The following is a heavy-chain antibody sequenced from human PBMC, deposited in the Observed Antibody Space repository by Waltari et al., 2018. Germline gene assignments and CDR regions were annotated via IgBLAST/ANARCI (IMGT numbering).Heavy chain of an antibody. CDR1: Y. V-gene: IGHV4-39*01. Sequence: YWGWFRQSPGQGLEWIATISYTGATYSGPSLKGRVTLSRDTSKNQLSLTLDSVTAADTAVYYCATYIGASVGTAAFDVWGQGTMVTVSS. J-gene: IGHJ3*01. CDR3: ATYIGASVGTAAFDV. CDR2: ISYTGAT. D-gene: IGHD5-12*01.